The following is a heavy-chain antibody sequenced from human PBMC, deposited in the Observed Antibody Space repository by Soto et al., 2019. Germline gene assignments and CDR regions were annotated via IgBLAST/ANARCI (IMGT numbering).Heavy chain of an antibody. CDR3: ARGGYSGSSFDY. J-gene: IGHJ4*02. CDR2: IGTSGDT. V-gene: IGHV3-13*01. CDR1: GFTFSDYD. Sequence: GGSLRFSCAASGFTFSDYDMHWVRQATGKGLEWVSRIGTSGDTQYPGSVKGRFTISRENAKNSLYLQMNSLTAEDTAVYYCARGGYSGSSFDYWGQGTLVTVSS. D-gene: IGHD5-12*01.